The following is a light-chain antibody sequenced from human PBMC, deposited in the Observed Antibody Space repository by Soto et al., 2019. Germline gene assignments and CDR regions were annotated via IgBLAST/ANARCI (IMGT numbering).Light chain of an antibody. V-gene: IGLV2-14*03. CDR1: NRDVGGYNY. CDR2: DVS. Sequence: SVLAQPASGSGAPGQSVPLSCTGTNRDVGGYNYVSWYQQHPGKAPKLMIYDVSDRPSGVSNRFSASKSGNTASLTISGLQAEDEADYYCCSYTSSSTPWVFGTGTKVTVL. CDR3: CSYTSSSTPWV. J-gene: IGLJ1*01.